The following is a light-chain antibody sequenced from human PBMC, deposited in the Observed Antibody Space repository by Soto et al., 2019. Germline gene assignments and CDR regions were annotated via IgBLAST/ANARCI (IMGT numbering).Light chain of an antibody. CDR2: GAS. CDR1: QTVRDN. Sequence: EIVITQSPTTLSVSPGERATLSCRASQTVRDNLAWYQQKPGQAPRLLIYGASIRATGIPARFSGSGSGTEFTLTIDTLQSEDFAVYYCQQYNIWPLTFGGGTKVDIK. CDR3: QQYNIWPLT. J-gene: IGKJ4*01. V-gene: IGKV3D-15*03.